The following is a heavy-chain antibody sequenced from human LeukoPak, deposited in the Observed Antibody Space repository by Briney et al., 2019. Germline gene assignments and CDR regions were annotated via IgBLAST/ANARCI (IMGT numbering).Heavy chain of an antibody. CDR2: IYSGGST. CDR3: AREMGGDDAFDI. CDR1: GFTVSSNY. Sequence: GGSLRLSCAASGFTVSSNYMSWVRQAPGKGLDWVSVIYSGGSTYYADSVKGRFTISRDNSKHTLYLQMNSLRAEDTAVYYCAREMGGDDAFDIWGQGTMVTVS. J-gene: IGHJ3*02. V-gene: IGHV3-53*01. D-gene: IGHD3-10*01.